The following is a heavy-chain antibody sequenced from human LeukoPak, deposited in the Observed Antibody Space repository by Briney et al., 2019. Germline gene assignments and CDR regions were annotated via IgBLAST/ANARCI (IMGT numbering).Heavy chain of an antibody. CDR1: GYTFTSHG. CDR3: ARDQVSYYYDSSGYRNWFDP. D-gene: IGHD3-22*01. CDR2: ISAYNGNT. Sequence: GASVKVSCKASGYTFTSHGISWVRQAPGQGLEWMGWISAYNGNTNYAQKLQGRVTMTTDTSTSTAYMELRSLRSDDTAVYYCARDQVSYYYDSSGYRNWFDPWGQGTLVTVSS. V-gene: IGHV1-18*01. J-gene: IGHJ5*02.